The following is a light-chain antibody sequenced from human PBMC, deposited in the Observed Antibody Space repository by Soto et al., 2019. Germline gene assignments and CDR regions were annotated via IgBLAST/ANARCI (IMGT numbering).Light chain of an antibody. Sequence: IQMTQSPSSLSASLGDTVTITCRASQTIDRYLNWFQQKSGQAPKLLMNAASTLRSGVPSRFSASGSGTDFTLTISSLQPEDYATYYCQQSYNAPFNFGPGTKVDIK. CDR2: AAS. CDR3: QQSYNAPFN. J-gene: IGKJ3*01. CDR1: QTIDRY. V-gene: IGKV1-39*01.